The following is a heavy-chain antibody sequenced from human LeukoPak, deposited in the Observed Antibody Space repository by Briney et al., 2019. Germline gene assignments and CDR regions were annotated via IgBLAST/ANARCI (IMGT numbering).Heavy chain of an antibody. Sequence: SCKASGGTFSSYAMSWVRQAPGKGLEWVSAISGSGGSTYYADSVKGRFAISRDNSKNTLYLQMNSLRAEDTAVYYCAKRGSWYYFDYWGQGTLVTVSS. CDR1: GGTFSSYA. CDR3: AKRGSWYYFDY. V-gene: IGHV3-23*01. D-gene: IGHD6-13*01. J-gene: IGHJ4*02. CDR2: ISGSGGST.